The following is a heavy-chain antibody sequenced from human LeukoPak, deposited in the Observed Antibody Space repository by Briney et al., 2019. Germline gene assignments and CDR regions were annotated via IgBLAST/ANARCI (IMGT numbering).Heavy chain of an antibody. V-gene: IGHV3-9*01. Sequence: GGSLRLSCAASGFTFDDYAMHWVRQAPGKGLEWVSGISWKSDRIGYADSVKGRFTISRDNAKNSLYLQMNSLRAEDTALYYCAKSGIIQGYYFYYMDVWGKGTTVTISS. J-gene: IGHJ6*03. D-gene: IGHD5-18*01. CDR1: GFTFDDYA. CDR3: AKSGIIQGYYFYYMDV. CDR2: ISWKSDRI.